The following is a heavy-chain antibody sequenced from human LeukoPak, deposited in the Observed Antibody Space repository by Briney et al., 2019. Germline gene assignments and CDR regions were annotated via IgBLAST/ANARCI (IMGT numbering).Heavy chain of an antibody. V-gene: IGHV6-1*01. D-gene: IGHD3-22*01. J-gene: IGHJ1*01. Sequence: SQTLSLTCAISGDSVSSNIAAWNWIRQSPSRGLEWLGRIYYRSKWSNDYAVSVKSRITINPDTSKNQFSLQLNSVTPEDTAVYYCARSGYFAEYFQHWGQGTLLTVSS. CDR3: ARSGYFAEYFQH. CDR2: IYYRSKWSN. CDR1: GDSVSSNIAA.